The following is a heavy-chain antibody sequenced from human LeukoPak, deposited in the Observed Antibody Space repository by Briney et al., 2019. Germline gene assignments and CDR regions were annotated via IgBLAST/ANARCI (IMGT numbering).Heavy chain of an antibody. CDR2: IYYSGST. D-gene: IGHD3-10*01. CDR3: ARHGSPNYYGSGSYYNVDY. Sequence: SETLSLTCTVSGGSISSSSYYWGWIRQPPGKGLEWIGSIYYSGSTYYNPSLKSRVTISVDTSKNQFSLKLSSVTAADTAVYYCARHGSPNYYGSGSYYNVDYWGQGTLVTVSS. J-gene: IGHJ4*02. CDR1: GGSISSSSYY. V-gene: IGHV4-39*01.